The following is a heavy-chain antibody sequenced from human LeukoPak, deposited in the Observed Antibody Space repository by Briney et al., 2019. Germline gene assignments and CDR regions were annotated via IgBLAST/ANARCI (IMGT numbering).Heavy chain of an antibody. CDR2: INPNSGGT. Sequence: ASVKVSCKASGGTFSSYAISWVRQAPGQGLEWMGWINPNSGGTNYAQKFQDRVTMTRDTSISAVYMELSRLRSDDTAVYYCARDGRDGYNLVHYWGQGTLVTVSS. CDR1: GGTFSSYA. V-gene: IGHV1-2*02. CDR3: ARDGRDGYNLVHY. D-gene: IGHD5-24*01. J-gene: IGHJ4*02.